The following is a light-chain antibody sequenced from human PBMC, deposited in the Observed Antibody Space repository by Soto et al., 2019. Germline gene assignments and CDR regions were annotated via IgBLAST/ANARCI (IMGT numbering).Light chain of an antibody. Sequence: EIVLTQSPGTLSLSPGERATLSCRASQSLSSSYLAWYQQKPGQAPRLLIYGAYNRATGIPDRFSGSGSGTDFTLTISRLEPEDFAVYFCLQYASSLYTFGQGPSWKSN. CDR2: GAY. CDR3: LQYASSLYT. J-gene: IGKJ2*01. V-gene: IGKV3-20*01. CDR1: QSLSSSY.